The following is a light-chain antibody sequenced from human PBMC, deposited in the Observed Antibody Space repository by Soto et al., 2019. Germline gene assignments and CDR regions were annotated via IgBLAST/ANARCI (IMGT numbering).Light chain of an antibody. J-gene: IGKJ5*01. Sequence: VVTQSPPTLSVSQGERVTLSCRSSQSVSSSLAWYQQRPGQAPRLLIYDTSTRAAGIAARFSGSGSGTEFTLTISRLEPEDFAVYYCQLYGSSPLITFGQGTRLPIK. CDR1: QSVSSS. CDR3: QLYGSSPLIT. V-gene: IGKV3-15*01. CDR2: DTS.